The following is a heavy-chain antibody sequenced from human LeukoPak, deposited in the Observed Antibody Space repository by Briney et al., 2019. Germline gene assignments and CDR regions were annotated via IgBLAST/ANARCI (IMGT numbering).Heavy chain of an antibody. J-gene: IGHJ6*03. CDR3: ARGRGTSGSNRHFYYYYMDV. CDR2: MNAGNGNT. Sequence: ASVKVSCKASGYIFTDYAIHWLRQAPGQRPEWMGWMNAGNGNTKYSQKFQGRITLVRDTSAATAYMELSSLRHDDLAVYYCARGRGTSGSNRHFYYYYMDVWGKGTTVTVSS. D-gene: IGHD2-15*01. CDR1: GYIFTDYA. V-gene: IGHV1-3*01.